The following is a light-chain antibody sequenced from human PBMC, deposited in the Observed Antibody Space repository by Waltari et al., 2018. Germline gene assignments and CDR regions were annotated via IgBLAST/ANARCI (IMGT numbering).Light chain of an antibody. CDR2: QDT. V-gene: IGLV3-1*01. J-gene: IGLJ2*01. CDR3: QECDSSTGV. Sequence: SYDLTPPPSVSVSTGQTARITCSGDSLGDKYACWYQQKPAPSPVLVIDQDTKRPSGLPGLSCALNAGKTATLTISGTQDMEEEYYCVQECDSSTGVFGGGTKLTVL. CDR1: SLGDKY.